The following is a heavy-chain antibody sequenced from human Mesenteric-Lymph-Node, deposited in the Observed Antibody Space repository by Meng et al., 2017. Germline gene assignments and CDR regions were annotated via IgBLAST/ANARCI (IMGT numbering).Heavy chain of an antibody. J-gene: IGHJ6*02. CDR1: GGSISSVSNY. D-gene: IGHD3-10*01. CDR3: ATDRNMVRTLIPAFTAMDV. V-gene: IGHV4-39*07. CDR2: LDHSGTV. Sequence: SETLSLTCSVSGGSISSVSNYWGWIRQPPGKGLEWIGRLDHSGTVYYSPSLKSRVTISVDTSRNQFSLKLNSVTAADTAVYYCATDRNMVRTLIPAFTAMDVWGQGTTVTVAS.